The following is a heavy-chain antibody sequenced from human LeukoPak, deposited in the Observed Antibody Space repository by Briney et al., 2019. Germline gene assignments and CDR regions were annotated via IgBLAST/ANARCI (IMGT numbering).Heavy chain of an antibody. D-gene: IGHD3-16*02. CDR3: ARAIVEPYTGYYGMDV. V-gene: IGHV1-69*06. J-gene: IGHJ6*04. CDR2: IIPIFGTA. CDR1: GGTFSSYA. Sequence: SVKVSCKASGGTFSSYAISWVRQAPGQGLEWMGGIIPIFGTANYAQKFQGRVTITADKSTSTDYMELSSLRSEDTAVYYCARAIVEPYTGYYGMDVWGKGTTVTVPS.